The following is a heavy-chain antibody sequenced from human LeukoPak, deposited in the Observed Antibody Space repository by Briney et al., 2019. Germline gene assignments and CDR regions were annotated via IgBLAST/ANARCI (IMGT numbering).Heavy chain of an antibody. CDR3: ARDPYCGGGSCYSNYFDY. CDR2: ISSSSSYT. V-gene: IGHV3-11*06. D-gene: IGHD2-15*01. J-gene: IGHJ4*02. Sequence: GGSLRLSCAVSGFTFSDYWMTWIRQAPGKGLEWISYISSSSSYTNYADSVKGRFTISRDNAKNSLYLQMNTLRAEDTAVYYCARDPYCGGGSCYSNYFDYWGQATLVTVSS. CDR1: GFTFSDYW.